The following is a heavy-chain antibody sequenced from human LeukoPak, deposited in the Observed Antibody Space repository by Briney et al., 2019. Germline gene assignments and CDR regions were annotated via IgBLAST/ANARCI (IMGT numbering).Heavy chain of an antibody. V-gene: IGHV4-39*07. J-gene: IGHJ6*02. D-gene: IGHD3-10*01. CDR3: AREPIYGSGSYYNQNSTYYYYGMDV. Sequence: PSETLSLTCTVSGGSISSSSYYWGWIRQPPGKGLEWIGSIYYSGSIYYNPSLKSRVTISVDTSKNQFSLKLRSVTAADTAVYYCAREPIYGSGSYYNQNSTYYYYGMDVWGQGTTVTVSS. CDR2: IYYSGSI. CDR1: GGSISSSSYY.